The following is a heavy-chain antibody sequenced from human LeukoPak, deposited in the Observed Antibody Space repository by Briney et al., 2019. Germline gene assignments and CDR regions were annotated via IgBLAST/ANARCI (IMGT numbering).Heavy chain of an antibody. CDR1: GGTFSSYA. CDR3: ARASLVVKRGNYYYMDV. V-gene: IGHV1-69*05. D-gene: IGHD3-9*01. CDR2: IIPIFGTA. Sequence: SVKVSCKASGGTFSSYAISWVRQAPGQGLEWMGGIIPIFGTANYAQKFQGRVTITTDESTSTAYMELSSLRSEDTAVYYCARASLVVKRGNYYYMDVWGKGTTVTVSS. J-gene: IGHJ6*03.